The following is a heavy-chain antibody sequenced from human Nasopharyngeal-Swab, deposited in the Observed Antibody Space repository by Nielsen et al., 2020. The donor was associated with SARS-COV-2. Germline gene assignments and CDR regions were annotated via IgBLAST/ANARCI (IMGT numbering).Heavy chain of an antibody. J-gene: IGHJ6*02. V-gene: IGHV4-39*07. CDR1: AFSFSSISYY. CDR2: IYYSGST. Sequence: SETLSLTFTVSAFSFSSISYYWGWIRQPPGKGLEWIGSIYYSGSTYYNPSLKSRVTISVYSSKNQFSLKLTSVTAADTAVYYCAREYRHLVGSVPYYYYGMDVWGQGTTVTVFS. D-gene: IGHD6-6*01. CDR3: AREYRHLVGSVPYYYYGMDV.